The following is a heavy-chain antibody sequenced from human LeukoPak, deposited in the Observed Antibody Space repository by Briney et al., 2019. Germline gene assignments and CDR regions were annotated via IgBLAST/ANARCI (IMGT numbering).Heavy chain of an antibody. CDR2: IYSSGST. V-gene: IGHV4-4*07. CDR3: TRTDGGSYRNYDI. Sequence: SETLSLTCTVSGGSINSYYWTWIRQSAGKGLEWIGRIYSSGSTTYSPSLKSRVSMSIDTSKNQFSLRLDSVTAADTAMYYCTRTDGGSYRNYDIWGQGTMVTVSS. D-gene: IGHD1-26*01. CDR1: GGSINSYY. J-gene: IGHJ3*02.